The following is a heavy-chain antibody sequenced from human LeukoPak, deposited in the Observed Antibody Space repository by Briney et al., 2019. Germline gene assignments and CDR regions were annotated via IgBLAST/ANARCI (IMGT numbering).Heavy chain of an antibody. CDR1: GGSISSSSYY. CDR3: ARGHYYDSSGTPPGGHDY. Sequence: ASETLSLTCTVSGGSISSSSYYWGWIRQPPGKGLEWIGSIYYSGSTYYNPSLKSRVTISVDTSKNQFSLKLSSVTAADTAVYYCARGHYYDSSGTPPGGHDYWGQGTLVTVSS. V-gene: IGHV4-39*07. CDR2: IYYSGST. D-gene: IGHD3-22*01. J-gene: IGHJ4*02.